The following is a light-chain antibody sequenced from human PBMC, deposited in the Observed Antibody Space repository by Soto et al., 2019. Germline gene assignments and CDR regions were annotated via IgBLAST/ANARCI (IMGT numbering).Light chain of an antibody. CDR2: GAS. Sequence: ETVLTQSPGTLSLSPGERATLSCRASQTIRSNYLAWYRQTPGQAPRLLIYGASNRATGIADRFSGSGSGTYFTLIISRLAPDDFALYYCQEYGSSPWTFGQGTKVEIK. CDR1: QTIRSNY. CDR3: QEYGSSPWT. J-gene: IGKJ1*01. V-gene: IGKV3-20*01.